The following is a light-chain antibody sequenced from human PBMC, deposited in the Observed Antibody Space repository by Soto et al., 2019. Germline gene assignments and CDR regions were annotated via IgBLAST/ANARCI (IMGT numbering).Light chain of an antibody. CDR1: SSDVGGYNY. V-gene: IGLV2-14*01. CDR3: SSYPSSSTPVV. J-gene: IGLJ2*01. CDR2: DVS. Sequence: QSALTQPASVSGSPGQSITISCTGTSSDVGGYNYVSWYQQHPGKAPKLMIYDVSNRPSGVSNRFSGSKSGNTASLTISGRQAEDEADYYCSSYPSSSTPVVFGGGTKLTVL.